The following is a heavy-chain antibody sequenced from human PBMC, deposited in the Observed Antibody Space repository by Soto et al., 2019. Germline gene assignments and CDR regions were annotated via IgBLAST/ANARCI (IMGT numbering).Heavy chain of an antibody. CDR1: GFTFDDYA. CDR2: ISWNSGSI. J-gene: IGHJ6*02. Sequence: GGSLRLSCAASGFTFDDYAMHWVRQAPGKGLEWVSGISWNSGSIGYADSVKGRFTISRDNAKNALYLQMNSLRAEDTALYYCAKDSVSATVTTSYYYYGMDVWGQGTTVTVSS. D-gene: IGHD4-17*01. V-gene: IGHV3-9*01. CDR3: AKDSVSATVTTSYYYYGMDV.